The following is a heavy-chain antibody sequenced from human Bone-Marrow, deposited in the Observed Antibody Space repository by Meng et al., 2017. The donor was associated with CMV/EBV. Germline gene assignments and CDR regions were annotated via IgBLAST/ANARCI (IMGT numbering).Heavy chain of an antibody. J-gene: IGHJ4*02. CDR3: ASDDCRGDDCWGQTFNY. V-gene: IGHV1-69*05. CDR1: GGTFSSYA. Sequence: SVKVSCKASGGTFSSYAISWVRQAPGQGLEWMGGIIPIFGTANYAQKFQGRVTITTDESTSTAYMVLSSLRSEDTAVYYCASDDCRGDDCWGQTFNYWGQGTLVTVSS. CDR2: IIPIFGTA. D-gene: IGHD2-21*02.